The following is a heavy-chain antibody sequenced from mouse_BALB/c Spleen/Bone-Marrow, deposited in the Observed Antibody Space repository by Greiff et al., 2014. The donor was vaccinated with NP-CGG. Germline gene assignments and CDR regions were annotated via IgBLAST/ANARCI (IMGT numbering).Heavy chain of an antibody. D-gene: IGHD2-3*01. CDR2: IWSGGST. V-gene: IGHV2-2*02. CDR1: GFSLTSYG. J-gene: IGHJ3*01. CDR3: ARNNGGYYSWFAY. Sequence: VQLQQSGPGLVQPSQSLSITCTVSGFSLTSYGVHWVRQSPGKGLEWLGVIWSGGSTDYNAAFISRLGISKDNSKSQVFFKMNSLQANDTAIYYCARNNGGYYSWFAYWGQGTLVTVSA.